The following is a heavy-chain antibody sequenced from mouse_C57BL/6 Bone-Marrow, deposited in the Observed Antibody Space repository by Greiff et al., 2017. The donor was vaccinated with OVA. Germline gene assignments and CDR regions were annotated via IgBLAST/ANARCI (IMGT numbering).Heavy chain of an antibody. J-gene: IGHJ4*01. CDR2: IDPENGDT. CDR1: GFNIKDDY. Sequence: VQLQQSGAELVRPGASVKLSCTASGFNIKDDYMHWVKQRPEQGLEWIGWIDPENGDTEYASKFQGKAPITADTSSNTAYLQLSSLTSEDTAVYYCTTAGFYAVDYWGQGTSVTVSS. V-gene: IGHV14-4*01. D-gene: IGHD4-1*01. CDR3: TTAGFYAVDY.